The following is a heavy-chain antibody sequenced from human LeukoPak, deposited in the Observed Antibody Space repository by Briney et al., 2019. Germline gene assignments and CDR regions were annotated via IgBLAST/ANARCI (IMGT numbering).Heavy chain of an antibody. CDR1: GGSISSHY. D-gene: IGHD3-10*01. V-gene: IGHV4-59*11. Sequence: SETLSLTCTVSGGSISSHYWSWIRQPPGKGLEWIGYIYYSGSTNYNPSLKSRVTISVDTSKNQFSLKLSSVTAADTAVYYCARGSKYGSGSFTEYYFDYWGQGTLVTVSS. CDR3: ARGSKYGSGSFTEYYFDY. J-gene: IGHJ4*02. CDR2: IYYSGST.